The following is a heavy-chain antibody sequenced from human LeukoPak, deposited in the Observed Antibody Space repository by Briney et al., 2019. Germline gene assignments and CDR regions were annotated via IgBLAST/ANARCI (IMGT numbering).Heavy chain of an antibody. Sequence: GGSLRLSCAASGFTFRSYAMSWVRQAPGQGLEWVSIMTGSGGKTYSADSVKGRFTVSRGNSKDTLFLQMNSLRADDTAVYYCAKERTAMAGSAEYFQHWGQGTLVTVSS. CDR3: AKERTAMAGSAEYFQH. CDR1: GFTFRSYA. CDR2: MTGSGGKT. D-gene: IGHD6-19*01. J-gene: IGHJ1*01. V-gene: IGHV3-23*01.